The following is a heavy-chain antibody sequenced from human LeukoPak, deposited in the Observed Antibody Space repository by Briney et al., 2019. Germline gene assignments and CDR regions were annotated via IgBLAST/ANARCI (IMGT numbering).Heavy chain of an antibody. J-gene: IGHJ5*02. CDR3: ARDRRPSSWLGVAP. CDR1: GFTFSDHY. Sequence: GGSLRLSCVASGFTFSDHYMSWIRQAPGKGLEWLSYISNDGTTIYYADSVKGRFTISRDNAKNSLHLQMNSLRAGDTAVYYCARDRRPSSWLGVAPWGQGTLVTVSS. V-gene: IGHV3-11*04. D-gene: IGHD6-13*01. CDR2: ISNDGTTI.